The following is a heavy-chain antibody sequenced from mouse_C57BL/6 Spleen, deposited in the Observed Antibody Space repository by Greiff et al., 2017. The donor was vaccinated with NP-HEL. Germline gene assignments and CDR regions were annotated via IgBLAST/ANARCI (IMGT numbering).Heavy chain of an antibody. Sequence: EVHLVESGGGLVKPGGSLKLSCAASGFTFSSYPMSWVRQTPEKRLEWVATISGGGGSTYYPESVRGRFTISRDNAKSTLYLQMSSLRSEDTALYDCARTYYYGSSYLGYYAMDYWVQGTSVNVSS. D-gene: IGHD1-1*01. CDR1: GFTFSSYP. J-gene: IGHJ4*01. CDR2: ISGGGGST. V-gene: IGHV5-9*01. CDR3: ARTYYYGSSYLGYYAMDY.